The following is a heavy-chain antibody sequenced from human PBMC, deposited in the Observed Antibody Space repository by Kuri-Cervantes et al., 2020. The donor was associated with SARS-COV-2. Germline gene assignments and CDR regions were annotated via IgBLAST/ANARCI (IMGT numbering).Heavy chain of an antibody. V-gene: IGHV3-15*01. CDR3: TTGGTTTSFASDI. J-gene: IGHJ3*02. CDR1: GFTFSNAW. CDR2: IKSKTDGGTT. Sequence: GGSLRLSCAASGFTFSNAWMSWVRQAPGKGLEWVGRIKSKTDGGTTDYAAPVKGRFTISRDDSKNTLYLQMNSLKPEDTAVYYCTTGGTTTSFASDIWGQGTMVTVSS. D-gene: IGHD1-1*01.